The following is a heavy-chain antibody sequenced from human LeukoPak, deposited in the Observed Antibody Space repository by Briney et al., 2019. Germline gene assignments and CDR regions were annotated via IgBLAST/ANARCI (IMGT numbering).Heavy chain of an antibody. J-gene: IGHJ4*02. V-gene: IGHV4-30-2*01. CDR3: ARGVGGGYDFWSGYRAHKVAFDY. CDR1: GGSISSGGYS. CDR2: IYHSGST. D-gene: IGHD3-3*01. Sequence: SQTLSLTCAVSGGSISSGGYSWSWIRQPPGKGLEWIGYIYHSGSTYYNPSLKSRVTISVDTSKNQFSLKLSSVTAADTAVYYCARGVGGGYDFWSGYRAHKVAFDYWGQGTLVTVSS.